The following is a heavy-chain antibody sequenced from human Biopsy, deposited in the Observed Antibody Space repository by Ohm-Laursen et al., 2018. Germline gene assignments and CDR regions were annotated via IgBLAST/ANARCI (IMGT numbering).Heavy chain of an antibody. J-gene: IGHJ6*02. CDR3: ARDYGFWSGYYDYQQSGMDV. V-gene: IGHV3-21*01. D-gene: IGHD3-3*01. Sequence: SLRLSCAASGFTFSSYTMTWVRQAPGRGLEWVSSISSTSDYIYYADSVKGRFTISRDSTKNSLYLQMNSVRAEDTAVYYCARDYGFWSGYYDYQQSGMDVWGQGTTATVSS. CDR1: GFTFSSYT. CDR2: ISSTSDYI.